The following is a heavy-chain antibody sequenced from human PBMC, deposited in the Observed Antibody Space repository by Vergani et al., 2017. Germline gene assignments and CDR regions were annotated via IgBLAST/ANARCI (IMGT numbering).Heavy chain of an antibody. CDR2: IIPIFGTA. Sequence: QVQLVQSGAEVKKPGSSVKVSCKASGGTFSSYAISWVRQAPGQGLEWMGRIIPIFGTANHAQKFQGRVTITADESTSTAYMELSSLRSEDTAVYYWARGSCLGGSCYKPLFDYWGQGILVTVAS. V-gene: IGHV1-69*13. CDR1: GGTFSSYA. CDR3: ARGSCLGGSCYKPLFDY. J-gene: IGHJ4*02. D-gene: IGHD2-15*01.